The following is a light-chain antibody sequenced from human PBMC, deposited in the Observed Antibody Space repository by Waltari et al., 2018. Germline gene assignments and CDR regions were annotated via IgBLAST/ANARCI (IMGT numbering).Light chain of an antibody. CDR3: KLRSGWPPKFP. CDR1: RSVSSY. Sequence: EIVLTQSPVTLSLSPGDTATLSCRASRSVSSYLAWYHHKPGQAPRLLIYDTSNRATGIPARFSGSGSGTDFTLTISSLEPEDFAVYYCKLRSGWPPKFPFGGGTKVEIK. J-gene: IGKJ4*01. CDR2: DTS. V-gene: IGKV3-11*01.